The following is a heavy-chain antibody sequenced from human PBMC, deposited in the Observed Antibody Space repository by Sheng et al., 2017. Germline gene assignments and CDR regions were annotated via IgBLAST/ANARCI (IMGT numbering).Heavy chain of an antibody. V-gene: IGHV3-11*05. CDR2: ISGGSYHT. D-gene: IGHD2-2*01. CDR3: ARIIPTDMPPGTSPPYF. CDR1: GFTFRDYY. Sequence: QVQLVESGGGLVKPGGSLRLSCAASGFTFRDYYMSWIRQAPGRGLEWISYISGGSYHTNYAGSVKGRFTISRDNARNSLYLQMNSLRAEDTAVYFCARIIPTDMPPGTSPPYF. J-gene: IGHJ2*01.